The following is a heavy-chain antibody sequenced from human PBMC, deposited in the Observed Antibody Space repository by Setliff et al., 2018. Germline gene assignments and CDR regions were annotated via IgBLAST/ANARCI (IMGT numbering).Heavy chain of an antibody. V-gene: IGHV4-61*09. CDR1: GGSISGGRYY. J-gene: IGHJ6*02. CDR3: AREDYYYYGMDV. Sequence: LSLTCTVSGGSISGGRYYWSWIRQPAGKGLEWIGHIYTSGSTNYNPSLKSRVTISLDTSKNQFSLKLSSVTAADTAVYYCAREDYYYYGMDVWGQGTTVTVSS. CDR2: IYTSGST.